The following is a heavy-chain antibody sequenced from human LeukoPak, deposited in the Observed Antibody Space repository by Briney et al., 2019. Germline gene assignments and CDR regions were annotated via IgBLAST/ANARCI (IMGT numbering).Heavy chain of an antibody. V-gene: IGHV3-21*06. Sequence: GGSLGLSCAACGFAFSSYTMNWARQAPGKGLEWVTSINRGGTSTHYAFLVKGRFTISRDNAQNVLYLQMNGLRGDDAAVYYCLRGDSRDFWGQGTLVTVSS. D-gene: IGHD3-22*01. CDR2: INRGGTST. J-gene: IGHJ4*02. CDR3: LRGDSRDF. CDR1: GFAFSSYT.